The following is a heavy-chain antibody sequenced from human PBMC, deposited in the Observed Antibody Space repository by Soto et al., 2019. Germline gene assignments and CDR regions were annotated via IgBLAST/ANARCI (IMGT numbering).Heavy chain of an antibody. J-gene: IGHJ2*01. CDR2: IRSNGYGGTT. D-gene: IGHD4-17*01. CDR1: GFSFGDYA. Sequence: EVQLVESGGGLVKAGRSLRLSCAATGFSFGDYAMNWFRQAPGKGPEWVGFIRSNGYGGTTEYAASVKGRFSLSRDVSKSIAYLQMNSLKTEDSAVYYCSRDPATVTPWYSDLWGRGTLVTVSS. CDR3: SRDPATVTPWYSDL. V-gene: IGHV3-49*05.